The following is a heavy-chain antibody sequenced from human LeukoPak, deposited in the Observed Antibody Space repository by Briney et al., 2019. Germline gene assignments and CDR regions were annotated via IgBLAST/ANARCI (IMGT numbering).Heavy chain of an antibody. CDR1: GYSFTSYW. J-gene: IGHJ4*02. CDR2: IYPGDSDT. D-gene: IGHD3-9*01. Sequence: GESLKISCKGSGYSFTSYWIGWVRQMPGKGLEWMGIIYPGDSDTIYSPSFQGQVTISADKSISTAYLQWSSLKASDTAMYYCARHLSYYDILTGYYPYYFDYWGQGTLVTVSS. CDR3: ARHLSYYDILTGYYPYYFDY. V-gene: IGHV5-51*01.